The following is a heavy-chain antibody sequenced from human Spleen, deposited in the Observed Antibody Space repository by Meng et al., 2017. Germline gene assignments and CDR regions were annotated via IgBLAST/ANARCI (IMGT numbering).Heavy chain of an antibody. CDR2: ISPYNGQT. CDR3: ARLNYDKRMFDR. Sequence: ASVKVSCKAASDTFSNHITWVRQAPGQGLECMGWISPYNGQTDYARKFQGRVTLTTDTSTTTAYMEVRSLRPDDTAVYYCARLNYDKRMFDRWGQGTRVTVSS. J-gene: IGHJ5*02. D-gene: IGHD3-22*01. V-gene: IGHV1-18*01. CDR1: SDTFSNH.